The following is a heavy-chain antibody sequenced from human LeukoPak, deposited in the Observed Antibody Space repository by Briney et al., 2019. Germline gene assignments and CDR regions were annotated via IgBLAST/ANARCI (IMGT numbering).Heavy chain of an antibody. CDR3: ARSDYDSSGSDAFDI. CDR2: INPSGGST. CDR1: GYTFTSYY. D-gene: IGHD3-22*01. Sequence: ASVKVSCKASGYTFTSYYMHWVRQAPGQGLEWMGIINPSGGSTSYAQKFQGRVTMTRDTSTSTVYMELSSLRSEDTAAYYCARSDYDSSGSDAFDIWGQGTMVTVSS. J-gene: IGHJ3*02. V-gene: IGHV1-46*01.